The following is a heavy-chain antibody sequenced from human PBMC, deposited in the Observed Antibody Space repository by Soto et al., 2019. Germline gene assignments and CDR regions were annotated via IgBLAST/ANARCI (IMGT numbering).Heavy chain of an antibody. Sequence: GALRLSCAASGFTFSSYSIHWVRQAPGKGLEWVAVISYDGSNKYYADSVKGRFSISRDNSKNTLSLQMNSLRPEDTAVYYCAKGGLQYCSGGSCPYYCGWDVWGHGNTVPVSS. V-gene: IGHV3-30*18. J-gene: IGHJ6*01. CDR1: GFTFSSYS. CDR2: ISYDGSNK. D-gene: IGHD2-15*01. CDR3: AKGGLQYCSGGSCPYYCGWDV.